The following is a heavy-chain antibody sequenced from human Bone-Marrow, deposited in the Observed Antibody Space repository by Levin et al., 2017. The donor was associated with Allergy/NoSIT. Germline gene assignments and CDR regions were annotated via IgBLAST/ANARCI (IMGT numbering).Heavy chain of an antibody. D-gene: IGHD3-3*01. Sequence: GESLKISCAASGFTLSEYYMDWVRQAPGKGLEWVGRTRNKPNSYTTEYAASVKGRFTISRDDAKNSLFLQMNSLKTEDTAVYYCARASSWNGYSYFDDWGQGTLVTVSS. V-gene: IGHV3-72*01. J-gene: IGHJ4*02. CDR2: TRNKPNSYTT. CDR3: ARASSWNGYSYFDD. CDR1: GFTLSEYY.